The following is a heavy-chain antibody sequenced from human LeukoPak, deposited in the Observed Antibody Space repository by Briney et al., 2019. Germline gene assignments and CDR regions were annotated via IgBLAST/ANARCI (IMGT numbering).Heavy chain of an antibody. CDR1: GFTFSSYA. CDR2: ISGSGGST. CDR3: AKGVAYSSSWYYFDY. V-gene: IGHV3-23*01. Sequence: GGSLRLSCAASGFTFSSYAMSWVRQAPGKGLEYVSAISGSGGSTYYADSVKGRFTISRDNSKNTLYLQMNSLRAEDTAVYYCAKGVAYSSSWYYFDYWGQGTLVTVSS. D-gene: IGHD6-13*01. J-gene: IGHJ4*02.